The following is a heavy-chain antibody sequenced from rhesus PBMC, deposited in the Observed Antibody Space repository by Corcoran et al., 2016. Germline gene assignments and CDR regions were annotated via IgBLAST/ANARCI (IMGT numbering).Heavy chain of an antibody. J-gene: IGHJ4*01. CDR1: GVSIRSNY. CDR3: ARNSGCSGTYCYAGFDY. D-gene: IGHD2-27*01. V-gene: IGHV4-160*01. Sequence: QVQLQESGPGLVKPSETLSLTCAVSGVSIRSNYWRWTPQPPGKGLGWVGRIYGSGGSTDYNPSLKSRVTSSTDTSKNQFSLKLSSVTAADTAVYYCARNSGCSGTYCYAGFDYWGQGVLVTVSS. CDR2: IYGSGGST.